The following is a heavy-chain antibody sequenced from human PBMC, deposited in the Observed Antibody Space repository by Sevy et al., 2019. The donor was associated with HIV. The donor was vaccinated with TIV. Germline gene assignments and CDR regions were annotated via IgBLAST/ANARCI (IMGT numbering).Heavy chain of an antibody. CDR2: IIPILGTV. D-gene: IGHD6-19*01. Sequence: ASVKVSCKASGGTVSSYGISWVRQAPGQGLEWMGGIIPILGTVNYAQKFQGRVTITADESTKTAYMELSSLRSEDTAVYFCARGGGNGWYYFDYWGQGTLVTVSS. J-gene: IGHJ4*02. V-gene: IGHV1-69*13. CDR3: ARGGGNGWYYFDY. CDR1: GGTVSSYG.